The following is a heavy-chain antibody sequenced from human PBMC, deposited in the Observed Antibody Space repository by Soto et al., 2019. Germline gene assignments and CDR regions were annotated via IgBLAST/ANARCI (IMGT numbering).Heavy chain of an antibody. D-gene: IGHD3-22*01. CDR2: IRSKANSYAT. Sequence: EVQLVESGGGLVQPGGSLKLSCAASGFTFSGSAMHWVRQASGKGLEWVGRIRSKANSYATAYAASVKGRFTISRDDSKNTAYLQMNSLKTEDTAVYYCTRHRYYDSSGYGFDYWGQGTLVTVSS. V-gene: IGHV3-73*02. CDR1: GFTFSGSA. J-gene: IGHJ4*02. CDR3: TRHRYYDSSGYGFDY.